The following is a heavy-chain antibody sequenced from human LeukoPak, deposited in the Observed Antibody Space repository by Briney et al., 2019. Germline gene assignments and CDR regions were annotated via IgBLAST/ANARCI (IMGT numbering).Heavy chain of an antibody. V-gene: IGHV4-34*01. Sequence: SETLSLTCAVDGGSFSAYYWSWIRQPPGKGLEWIGEINHSGSTNYNPSLKSRVTISVDTSKNQFSLKLSSVTAADTAVYYCAGGRRYLARNWFDPWGQGTLVTVSS. J-gene: IGHJ5*02. CDR2: INHSGST. D-gene: IGHD1-14*01. CDR1: GGSFSAYY. CDR3: AGGRRYLARNWFDP.